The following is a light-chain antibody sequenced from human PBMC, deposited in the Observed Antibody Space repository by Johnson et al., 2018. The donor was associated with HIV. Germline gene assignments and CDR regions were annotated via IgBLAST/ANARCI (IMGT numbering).Light chain of an antibody. CDR2: ENN. CDR1: SSNIGKNY. Sequence: QSLLTQPPSVSAAPGQMVSISCSGSSSNIGKNYVSWYQQFPGTAPKLLIHENNKRPSGIPDRFSGSKSGTSATLGITGLQTGDEADYYCGTWHNSLSTGGVFGTGTKVTVL. CDR3: GTWHNSLSTGGV. J-gene: IGLJ1*01. V-gene: IGLV1-51*02.